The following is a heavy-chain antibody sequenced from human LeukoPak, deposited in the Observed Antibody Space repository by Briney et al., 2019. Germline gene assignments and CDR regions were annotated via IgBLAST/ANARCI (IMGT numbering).Heavy chain of an antibody. CDR2: IYHSGNT. CDR3: VSAPNENLFDY. CDR1: GDSISGYW. J-gene: IGHJ4*02. Sequence: SETLSLTCTVSGDSISGYWWSWIRQPPGKGLEWLGHIYHSGNTNYNPSLKSRVTMSVDTSRNQFSLRLRSVTAADTAVYYCVSAPNENLFDYWGQGTLVTVSS. V-gene: IGHV4-59*01.